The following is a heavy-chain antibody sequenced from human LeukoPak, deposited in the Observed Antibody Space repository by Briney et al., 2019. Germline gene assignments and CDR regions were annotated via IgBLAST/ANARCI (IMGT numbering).Heavy chain of an antibody. CDR1: GYTFTSYG. CDR2: ISSYNGNT. D-gene: IGHD4-17*01. J-gene: IGHJ4*02. V-gene: IGHV1-18*01. Sequence: GASVKVSCKASGYTFTSYGISWVRQAPGQGFEWMGWISSYNGNTNYAQKLQGRVTMTTDTSTSTAYMELRSLRSGDTAVYYCARTQVTTVTTFGYWGQGTLVTVSS. CDR3: ARTQVTTVTTFGY.